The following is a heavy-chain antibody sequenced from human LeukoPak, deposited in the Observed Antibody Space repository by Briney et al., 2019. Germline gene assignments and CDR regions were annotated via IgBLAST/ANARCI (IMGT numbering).Heavy chain of an antibody. CDR2: INSDGSST. CDR3: YTYYYGSGSYRDAFDI. CDR1: GFTFSSYW. J-gene: IGHJ3*02. Sequence: GGSLRLSCAASGFTFSSYWMHWVRQAPGKGLVWVSRINSDGSSTSYADSVKGRFTISRDNAKNTLYLQMNSLRAEDTAVYYCYTYYYGSGSYRDAFDIWGQGTMVTVSS. D-gene: IGHD3-10*01. V-gene: IGHV3-74*01.